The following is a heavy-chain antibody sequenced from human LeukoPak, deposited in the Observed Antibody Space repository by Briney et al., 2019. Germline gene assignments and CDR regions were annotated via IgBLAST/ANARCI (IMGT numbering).Heavy chain of an antibody. J-gene: IGHJ4*02. D-gene: IGHD3-22*01. CDR2: IYYSGST. V-gene: IGHV4-30-4*01. Sequence: SETLSLTCTVSGGSISSGDYYWSWIRQPPGKGLEWIGYIYYSGSTYYNPSLKSRVTISVDTSKNQFSLKLSSVTAADTAVYYCARLLDSSGYHFDYWGQGTLVTVSS. CDR3: ARLLDSSGYHFDY. CDR1: GGSISSGDYY.